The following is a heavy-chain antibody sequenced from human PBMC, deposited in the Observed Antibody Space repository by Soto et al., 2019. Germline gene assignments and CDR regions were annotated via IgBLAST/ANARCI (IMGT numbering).Heavy chain of an antibody. V-gene: IGHV4-34*01. D-gene: IGHD6-6*01. CDR2: INQSGST. CDR3: ARGRGSSSLLY. J-gene: IGHJ4*02. Sequence: KTSETLSLTCAVYGGSFSGYYWSWIRQPPGKGVEWIGEINQSGSTNYNPSLKSRVTISVDTSKNQFSLKLSSVTAADTAVYYCARGRGSSSLLYWGQGTLVTVSS. CDR1: GGSFSGYY.